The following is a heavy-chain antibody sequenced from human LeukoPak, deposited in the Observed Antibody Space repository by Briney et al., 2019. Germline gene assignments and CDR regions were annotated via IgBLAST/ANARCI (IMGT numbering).Heavy chain of an antibody. D-gene: IGHD1-14*01. CDR3: ARASTTFDD. Sequence: SETLSLTCSVSGGSITSYYWSWIRQPPGKGLEWIGYISDGGSTNYNPSLKSRVSISVDTSKNQFSLKLSSVTAADTVVYFCARASTTFDDWGQGTLVTVSS. CDR1: GGSITSYY. J-gene: IGHJ4*02. CDR2: ISDGGST. V-gene: IGHV4-59*01.